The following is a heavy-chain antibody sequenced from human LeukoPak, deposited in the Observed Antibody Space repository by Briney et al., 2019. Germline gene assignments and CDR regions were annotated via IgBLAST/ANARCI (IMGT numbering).Heavy chain of an antibody. CDR3: AKHQYSSGWYLNY. V-gene: IGHV3-23*01. CDR1: GFTFSSNA. Sequence: GGSLRLSCAASGFTFSSNAMSWVRQAPGKGLEWVSAISGSDDNTYYADSVKGRFTISRDNSKNTLYLQMNSLRAGDTAVYYCAKHQYSSGWYLNYWGQGTLVTVSS. CDR2: ISGSDDNT. J-gene: IGHJ4*02. D-gene: IGHD6-19*01.